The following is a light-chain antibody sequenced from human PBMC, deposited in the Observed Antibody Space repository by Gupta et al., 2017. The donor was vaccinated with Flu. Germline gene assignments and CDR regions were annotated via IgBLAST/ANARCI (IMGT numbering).Light chain of an antibody. CDR3: MQALQIPWT. V-gene: IGKV2-28*01. J-gene: IGKJ1*01. CDR2: LGS. Sequence: VTPGEPASISCRSSQSLLYSSGHNYLVWYLQKPGQSPQLLFYLGSNGASGVPGRFSASGSGTDFTLKIDAVEAEDVGVYYCMQALQIPWTFGQGTXVEIK. CDR1: QSLLYSSGHNY.